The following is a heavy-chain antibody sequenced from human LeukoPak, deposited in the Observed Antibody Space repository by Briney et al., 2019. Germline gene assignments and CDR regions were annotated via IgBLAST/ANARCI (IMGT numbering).Heavy chain of an antibody. CDR3: VRDESGFDI. V-gene: IGHV1-18*01. D-gene: IGHD1-26*01. J-gene: IGHJ3*02. Sequence: GASVKVSCKASDYSLIEYDISWVRQAPGQGLEWMGWISGYNDNTNYAQKLQGRVAMTTDTSSTTAYMELRNLRSDDTAMYYCVRDESGFDIWGQGTMVTVSS. CDR1: DYSLIEYD. CDR2: ISGYNDNT.